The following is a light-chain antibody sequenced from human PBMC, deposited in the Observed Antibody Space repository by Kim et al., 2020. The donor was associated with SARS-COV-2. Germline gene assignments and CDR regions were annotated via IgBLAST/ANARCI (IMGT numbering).Light chain of an antibody. Sequence: QSFRLSLTGTSRDSGAYKYVSRYQQHPSKAPNLMIYEVNRRPSGVPDRFSGSKSGNTASLTVSGLQAEDEADYYCTSYAGSNNLDVFGTGTKVTVL. V-gene: IGLV2-8*01. CDR3: TSYAGSNNLDV. J-gene: IGLJ1*01. CDR2: EVN. CDR1: SRDSGAYKY.